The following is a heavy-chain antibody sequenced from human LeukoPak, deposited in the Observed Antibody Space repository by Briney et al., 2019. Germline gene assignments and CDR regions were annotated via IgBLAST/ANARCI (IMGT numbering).Heavy chain of an antibody. V-gene: IGHV3-21*01. CDR2: ISSSSSYI. D-gene: IGHD1-26*01. J-gene: IGHJ4*02. Sequence: GGSLRLSCAASGFTFSSYSMNWVRQAPGKGLKWVSSISSSSSYIYYADSVKGRFTISRDNAKNSLYLQMNSLRAEDTAVYYCARERAWGLPFDYWGQGTLVTV. CDR1: GFTFSSYS. CDR3: ARERAWGLPFDY.